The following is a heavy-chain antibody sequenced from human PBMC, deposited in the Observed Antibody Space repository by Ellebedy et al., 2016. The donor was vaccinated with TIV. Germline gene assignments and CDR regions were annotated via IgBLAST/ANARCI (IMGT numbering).Heavy chain of an antibody. CDR3: ARDTVGVGPAFDV. CDR2: IPESGGNT. J-gene: IGHJ3*01. D-gene: IGHD4-23*01. Sequence: PGGSLRLSCAASGLSFSSHAMSWVRQAPGKGLGWVSSIPESGGNTYYADSVKGRFTIPRDNSKDTLYLQMNSLRAEDTAIYDCARDTVGVGPAFDVWGQGTMVTVSS. CDR1: GLSFSSHA. V-gene: IGHV3-23*01.